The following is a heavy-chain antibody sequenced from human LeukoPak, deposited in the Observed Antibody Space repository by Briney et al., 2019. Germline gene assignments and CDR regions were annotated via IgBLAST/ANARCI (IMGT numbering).Heavy chain of an antibody. CDR3: ARGSYDFWSGYSGWFDP. CDR1: GGSFSGYY. J-gene: IGHJ5*02. CDR2: INHSGST. D-gene: IGHD3-3*01. V-gene: IGHV4-34*01. Sequence: SETLPLTCAVYGGSFSGYYWSWIRQPPGKGLEWIGEINHSGSTNYNPSLKSRVTISVDTSKNQFSLKLSSVTAADTAVYYCARGSYDFWSGYSGWFDPWGQGTLVTVSS.